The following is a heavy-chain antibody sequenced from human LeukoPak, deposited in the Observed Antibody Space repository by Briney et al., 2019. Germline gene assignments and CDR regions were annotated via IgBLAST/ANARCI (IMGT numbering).Heavy chain of an antibody. V-gene: IGHV4-61*01. Sequence: SETLSLTCTVSGGSVSSGSYYWSWIRQPPGKGLEWIGYIYYSGSTNYNPSLKSRVTIPVDTSKNQYSLKLSSVTAADTAVYYCARDGGPSPGMDVWGTGTTVTVSS. D-gene: IGHD2-15*01. CDR2: IYYSGST. J-gene: IGHJ6*04. CDR1: GGSVSSGSYY. CDR3: ARDGGPSPGMDV.